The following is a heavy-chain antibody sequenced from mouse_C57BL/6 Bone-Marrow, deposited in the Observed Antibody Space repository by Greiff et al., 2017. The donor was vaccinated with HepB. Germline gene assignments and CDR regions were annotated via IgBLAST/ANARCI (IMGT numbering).Heavy chain of an antibody. CDR1: GFSLTSYA. D-gene: IGHD2-13*01. CDR3: ARIPDGDYWFAY. V-gene: IGHV2-9-1*01. Sequence: VQLQQSGPGLVAPSQSLSITCTVSGFSLTSYAISWVRQPPVKGLEWLGVIWTGGGTNYNSALKSRLSISKDNSKSQVFLKMNSLQTDDTARYYCARIPDGDYWFAYWGQGTLVTVSA. CDR2: IWTGGGT. J-gene: IGHJ3*01.